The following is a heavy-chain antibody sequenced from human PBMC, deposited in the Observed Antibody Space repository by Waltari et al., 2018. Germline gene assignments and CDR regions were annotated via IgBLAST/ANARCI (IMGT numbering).Heavy chain of an antibody. CDR1: GYTFTSYA. J-gene: IGHJ4*02. Sequence: QVQLVQSGAEVKKPGASVKVYCKASGYTFTSYAMHWVRQAPGQRLEWMGWINAGNGNTKYSQKFQGRVTITRDTSASTAYMELSSLRSEDTAVYYCARGTIAAAADYWGQGTLVTVSS. CDR3: ARGTIAAAADY. CDR2: INAGNGNT. D-gene: IGHD6-13*01. V-gene: IGHV1-3*01.